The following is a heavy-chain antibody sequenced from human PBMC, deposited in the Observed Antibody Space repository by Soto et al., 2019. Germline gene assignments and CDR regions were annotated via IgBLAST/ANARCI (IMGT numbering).Heavy chain of an antibody. CDR1: GDSVTAYGSA. J-gene: IGHJ6*02. Sequence: QLQQSGPRLVKPSQTLSLTCAISGDSVTAYGSAWNWIRQSPSRGLEWLGRTYYRSKWYNDYSVSVKSRLNISPATSKNQFSLQLNSVDPEDTAVYFCARSRENPRNGMDVWGQGTTVTVSS. CDR3: ARSRENPRNGMDV. V-gene: IGHV6-1*01. D-gene: IGHD1-26*01. CDR2: TYYRSKWYN.